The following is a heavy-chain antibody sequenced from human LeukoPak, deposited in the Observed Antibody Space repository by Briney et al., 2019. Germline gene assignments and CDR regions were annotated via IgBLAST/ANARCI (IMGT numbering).Heavy chain of an antibody. J-gene: IGHJ3*02. CDR1: GGSISSSSYY. CDR2: IYYSGST. CDR3: ARIRIIAVASDAFDI. V-gene: IGHV4-39*07. Sequence: SETLSLTCTVSGGSISSSSYYWGWIRQPPGKGLEWIGSIYYSGSTYYNPSLKSRVTISVDTSKNQFSLKLSSVTAADTAVYYCARIRIIAVASDAFDIWGQGTMVTVSS. D-gene: IGHD6-19*01.